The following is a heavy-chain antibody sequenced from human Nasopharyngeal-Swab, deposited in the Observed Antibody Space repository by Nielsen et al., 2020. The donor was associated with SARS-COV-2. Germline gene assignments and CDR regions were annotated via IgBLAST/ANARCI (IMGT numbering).Heavy chain of an antibody. J-gene: IGHJ5*02. D-gene: IGHD4-23*01. CDR2: IKEDGSDK. CDR1: GFTFSSYW. V-gene: IGHV3-7*01. Sequence: GALKISCAASGFTFSSYWMSWVRQAPGKGLEWVANIKEDGSDKYHVDSVKGRFTISRDNAKNSLYLQMNSLRAEDTAVYYCARTDYGSTFDPWGQGTLVTVSS. CDR3: ARTDYGSTFDP.